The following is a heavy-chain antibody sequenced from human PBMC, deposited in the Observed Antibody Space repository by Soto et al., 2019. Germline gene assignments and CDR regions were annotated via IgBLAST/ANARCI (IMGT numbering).Heavy chain of an antibody. J-gene: IGHJ4*02. D-gene: IGHD6-19*01. CDR2: IYWDDDK. Sequence: QITLKESGPTLVKPTQTLTLTCTFSGFSLSSTRMAVGWIRQPPGKALEWLALIYWDDDKRYSPFLKSRLTITKDTSKNQVVLTMSNMDPVDTARYYCAHIVVAGLGYYFDYWGLGTLVTVSS. CDR1: GFSLSSTRMA. CDR3: AHIVVAGLGYYFDY. V-gene: IGHV2-5*02.